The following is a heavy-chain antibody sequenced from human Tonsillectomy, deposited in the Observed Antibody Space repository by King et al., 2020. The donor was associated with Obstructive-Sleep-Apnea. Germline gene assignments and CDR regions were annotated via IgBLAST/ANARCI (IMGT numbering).Heavy chain of an antibody. D-gene: IGHD6-13*01. CDR1: GFTFSNYA. V-gene: IGHV3-30-3*01. CDR2: ISYDGSNK. Sequence: VQLVESGGGVVQPGRSLRLSCSASGFTFSNYAMHWVRQAPGKGLEWVAVISYDGSNKYYADSAKGRFTISGDNSNNTLYLQMNSLRAGDTAVYYCGREAPIVVGSSWPDIRKVGMYVWGQGATVTVSS. J-gene: IGHJ6*02. CDR3: GREAPIVVGSSWPDIRKVGMYV.